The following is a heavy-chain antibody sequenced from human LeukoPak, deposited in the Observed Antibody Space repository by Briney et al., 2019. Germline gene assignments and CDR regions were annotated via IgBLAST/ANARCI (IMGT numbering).Heavy chain of an antibody. D-gene: IGHD1-26*01. J-gene: IGHJ3*02. V-gene: IGHV1-2*02. CDR1: GYTFTGNF. Sequence: GVSVKVSCKASGYTFTGNFLHWVRQAPGQGLEWMGWINPNSGATNYAQKFQGRVTMTRDTSISTAYMELSRLRSDDTAVYYCARSPSNSGDAFENWGQGTMVTVSS. CDR2: INPNSGAT. CDR3: ARSPSNSGDAFEN.